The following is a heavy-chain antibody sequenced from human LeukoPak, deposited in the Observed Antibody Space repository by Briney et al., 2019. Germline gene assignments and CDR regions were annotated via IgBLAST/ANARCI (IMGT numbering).Heavy chain of an antibody. CDR2: INWNGGST. CDR3: ARLYYYGSGSYYPSSFDY. J-gene: IGHJ4*02. D-gene: IGHD3-10*01. Sequence: GGSLRLSCAASGFTFGGYGMSWVRQAPGKGLEWVSGINWNGGSTGYADSVKGRFTISRDNAKNSLYLQMNSLRAEDTALYYCARLYYYGSGSYYPSSFDYWGQGTLVTVSS. V-gene: IGHV3-20*04. CDR1: GFTFGGYG.